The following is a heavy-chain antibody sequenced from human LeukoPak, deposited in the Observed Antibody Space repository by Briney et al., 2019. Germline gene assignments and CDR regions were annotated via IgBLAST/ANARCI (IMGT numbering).Heavy chain of an antibody. D-gene: IGHD2-8*02. CDR3: ARDPYYGYWCGMDV. CDR2: INSDGSST. Sequence: GGSQSLSCAPSGYTLSSYYMHWVRQAPGKGLVWVSRINSDGSSTSYADSVKGRFTISRDNAKNTLYLQMNSLRAEDTAVYYCARDPYYGYWCGMDVWG. CDR1: GYTLSSYY. J-gene: IGHJ6*02. V-gene: IGHV3-74*01.